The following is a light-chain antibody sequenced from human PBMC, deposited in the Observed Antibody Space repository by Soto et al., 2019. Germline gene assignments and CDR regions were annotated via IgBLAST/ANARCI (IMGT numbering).Light chain of an antibody. V-gene: IGKV1-8*01. Sequence: AIPMTQSASSFSASTGDRVTITCGASQSIGSSLAWYQQKPGKAPKLLIHAASTSQSGVPSRFSGSGSGTDFNLTISCLQSEDLATYFCQQYYSYPLTFGGGTKVDIK. CDR3: QQYYSYPLT. CDR1: QSIGSS. CDR2: AAS. J-gene: IGKJ4*01.